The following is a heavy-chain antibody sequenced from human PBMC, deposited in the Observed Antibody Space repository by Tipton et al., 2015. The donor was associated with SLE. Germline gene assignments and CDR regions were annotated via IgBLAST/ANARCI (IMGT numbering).Heavy chain of an antibody. J-gene: IGHJ2*01. D-gene: IGHD4-17*01. V-gene: IGHV4-4*07. CDR1: GGSICFDY. Sequence: TLSLTCTVSGGSICFDYWSWIRQSAGRGLEWIGRIYSSGDRDYNPSLRSRVTMSIDASQNRFFLRLKSVSAADTAVYYCARGSDGEYVRYFDVWGPGTLVTVSS. CDR2: IYSSGDR. CDR3: ARGSDGEYVRYFDV.